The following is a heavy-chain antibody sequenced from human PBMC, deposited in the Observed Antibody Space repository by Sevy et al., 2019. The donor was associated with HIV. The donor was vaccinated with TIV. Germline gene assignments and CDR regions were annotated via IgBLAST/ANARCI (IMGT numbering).Heavy chain of an antibody. CDR3: ARIDYGAARGAFDI. CDR2: IKQDGSEK. V-gene: IGHV3-7*03. CDR1: GFTFSSYW. Sequence: GGCLRLSCAASGFTFSSYWMSWVRQAPGKGLEWVANIKQDGSEKYYVDSVKGRFTISRDNAKNSLYLQMNSLRAEDTAVYYCARIDYGAARGAFDIWGQGTMVTVSS. J-gene: IGHJ3*02. D-gene: IGHD4-17*01.